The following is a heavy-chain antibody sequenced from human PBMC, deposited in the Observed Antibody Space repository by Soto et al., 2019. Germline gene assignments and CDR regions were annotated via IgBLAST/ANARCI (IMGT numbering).Heavy chain of an antibody. D-gene: IGHD1-26*01. J-gene: IGHJ5*02. CDR3: ARGSRGSQGGGFDP. CDR1: GGSISNYY. Sequence: QVQLQESGPGLVKPSETLSLTCTVSGGSISNYYWSWIRQPPGKGLDWIGNIYKSGSTNYNPSLKSRVTISLDTSKNQFSLKLSSVTAANTAVYYCARGSRGSQGGGFDPWGQGTLVTVSS. CDR2: IYKSGST. V-gene: IGHV4-59*01.